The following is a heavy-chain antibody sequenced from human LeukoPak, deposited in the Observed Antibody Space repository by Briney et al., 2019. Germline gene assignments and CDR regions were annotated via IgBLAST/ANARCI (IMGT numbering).Heavy chain of an antibody. CDR2: ISSSSTYI. V-gene: IGHV3-21*01. Sequence: GGSLRLSCAASGFTFSSYTMNWVRQAPGKGLEWVSFISSSSTYIYYADSVKGRFTISRDNAKNSLYLQMNSLRAEDTAVYYCAKDDDYYYGMDVWGQGTTVTVSS. J-gene: IGHJ6*02. CDR1: GFTFSSYT. CDR3: AKDDDYYYGMDV.